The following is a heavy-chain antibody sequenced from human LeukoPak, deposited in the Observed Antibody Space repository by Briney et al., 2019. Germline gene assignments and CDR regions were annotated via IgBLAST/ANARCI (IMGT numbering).Heavy chain of an antibody. J-gene: IGHJ4*02. CDR2: ISAYNGNT. D-gene: IGHD3-22*01. Sequence: ASVKVSCKASGYTFTSYGISWLRQAPGQGLEWMGWISAYNGNTHYAQKLQGRVTMTTDTSTSTVYMELRSLRSDDTAVYYCARGSPPRRNYDSRGYYSYYFDYWGQGTLVTVSS. CDR3: ARGSPPRRNYDSRGYYSYYFDY. CDR1: GYTFTSYG. V-gene: IGHV1-18*01.